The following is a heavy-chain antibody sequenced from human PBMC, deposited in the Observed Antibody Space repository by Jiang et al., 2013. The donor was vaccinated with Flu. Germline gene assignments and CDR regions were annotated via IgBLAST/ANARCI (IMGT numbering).Heavy chain of an antibody. J-gene: IGHJ3*02. CDR3: AREETSYCGGDCYPDAFDI. D-gene: IGHD2-21*02. V-gene: IGHV4-31*02. Sequence: LKSRVTISVDTSKNQFSLKLSSVTAADTAVYYCAREETSYCGGDCYPDAFDIWGQGTMVTVSS.